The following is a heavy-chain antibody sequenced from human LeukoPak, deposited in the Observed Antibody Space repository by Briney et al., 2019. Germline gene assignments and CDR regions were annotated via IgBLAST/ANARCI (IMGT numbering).Heavy chain of an antibody. CDR1: GFTFSTYG. J-gene: IGHJ4*02. CDR2: IRSDGSNE. D-gene: IGHD6-19*01. V-gene: IGHV3-30*02. CDR3: ARILSSAWGELGY. Sequence: GGSLRLSCAASGFTFSTYGIHWVRQAPGKGLEWGAFIRSDGSNEYYADSVKGGFTISRDNSKNTLFLQMNSLRAEDTAVYYCARILSSAWGELGYWGQGTLVTVSS.